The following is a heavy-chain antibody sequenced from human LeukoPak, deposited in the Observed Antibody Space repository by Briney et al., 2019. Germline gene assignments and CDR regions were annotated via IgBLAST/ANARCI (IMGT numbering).Heavy chain of an antibody. J-gene: IGHJ4*02. Sequence: GGSLRLSCVASGFTFRNHGMHWVRQAPGKGLEWVAVIWYDGSNKYYADSVKGRFTISRDNSKGTLYLQINSPRAEDTAVYYCARDRSVDYFDVWGQGTLVTVSS. CDR1: GFTFRNHG. V-gene: IGHV3-33*01. CDR2: IWYDGSNK. CDR3: ARDRSVDYFDV. D-gene: IGHD2-15*01.